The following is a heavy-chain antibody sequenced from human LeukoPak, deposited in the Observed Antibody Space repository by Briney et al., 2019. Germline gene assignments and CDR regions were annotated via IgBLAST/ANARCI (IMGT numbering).Heavy chain of an antibody. V-gene: IGHV3-7*01. D-gene: IGHD4-17*01. CDR2: IKQDGSEK. CDR1: GFTFSSYW. Sequence: PGGSLRLSCGASGFTFSSYWMSWVRQAPGKGLEWVANIKQDGSEKYYVDSVKGRFTISRGNAQNSLYLQMNSLRAEDTAVYYCARELTTGATHDYWGQGTLVTVSS. J-gene: IGHJ4*02. CDR3: ARELTTGATHDY.